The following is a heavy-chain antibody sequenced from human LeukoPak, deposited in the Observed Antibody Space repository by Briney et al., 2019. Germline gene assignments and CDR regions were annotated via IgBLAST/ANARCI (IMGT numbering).Heavy chain of an antibody. CDR3: ARTGLPSITVAGYFDY. J-gene: IGHJ4*02. V-gene: IGHV3-33*01. CDR1: GFTFSRYA. CDR2: IWYDGSNK. Sequence: PGRSLRLSCAASGFTFSRYAMHWVRQAPGKGLEWVAVIWYDGSNKYYADSVKSRFTISRDNSKNTLYVQMNSLRAEDTAVYYCARTGLPSITVAGYFDYWGQGTLVTVSS. D-gene: IGHD6-19*01.